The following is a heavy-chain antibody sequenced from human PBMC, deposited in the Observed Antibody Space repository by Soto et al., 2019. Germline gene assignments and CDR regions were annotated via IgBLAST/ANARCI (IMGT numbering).Heavy chain of an antibody. CDR3: ASRSSGWYFDY. D-gene: IGHD6-19*01. Sequence: EVQLLESGGGLVQPGGSLRLSCAASGFTFSSYAMNWVRQATGQGLEWVSVISGSGGSTYYADSVKGRFTSSRDNSKNTLYLQRNSLRAEDTAVYYCASRSSGWYFDYWGQGTLVTVSS. CDR1: GFTFSSYA. CDR2: ISGSGGST. J-gene: IGHJ4*02. V-gene: IGHV3-23*01.